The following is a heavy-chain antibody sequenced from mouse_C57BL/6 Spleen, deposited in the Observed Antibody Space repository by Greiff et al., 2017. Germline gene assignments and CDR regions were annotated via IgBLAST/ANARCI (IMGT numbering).Heavy chain of an antibody. CDR2: ISSGGDYI. Sequence: EVKVVESGAGLVKPGGSLKLSCAASGFTFSSYAMSWVRQTPEKRLEWVAYISSGGDYIYYADTVKGRFTISRDNARNTLYLQMSSLKSEDTAMYYCTRGADYYGSSPPFAYWGQGTLVTVSA. CDR3: TRGADYYGSSPPFAY. CDR1: GFTFSSYA. D-gene: IGHD1-1*01. J-gene: IGHJ3*01. V-gene: IGHV5-9-1*02.